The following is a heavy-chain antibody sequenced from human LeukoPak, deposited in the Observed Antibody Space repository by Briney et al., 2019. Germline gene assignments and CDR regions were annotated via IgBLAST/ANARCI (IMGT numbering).Heavy chain of an antibody. V-gene: IGHV3-33*01. J-gene: IGHJ4*02. CDR3: ARVREQMEWYFYY. CDR2: AWYDGSKG. Sequence: PGRSLRLSCAASGFTFSTYGMHWVRQAPGKGLEWVAAAWYDGSKGYYADSVKGRFTISRDNSKDTPHLQMKRLRAEATAVYYCARVREQMEWYFYYWGQGTLLTVSS. CDR1: GFTFSTYG. D-gene: IGHD1-1*01.